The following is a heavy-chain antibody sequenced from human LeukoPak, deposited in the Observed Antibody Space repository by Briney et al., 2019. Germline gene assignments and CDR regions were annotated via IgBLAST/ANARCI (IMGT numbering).Heavy chain of an antibody. CDR2: INPSGGST. V-gene: IGHV1-46*01. CDR1: GYTFTSYY. Sequence: ASVKVSCKASGYTFTSYYMHWVRQAPGQGLEWMGIINPSGGSTSYAQKFQGRVTMTRDMSTSTVYMELSSLRSEDTAVYYCARGGWGYSYGLDRAYYFDYWGQGTLVTVSS. CDR3: ARGGWGYSYGLDRAYYFDY. J-gene: IGHJ4*02. D-gene: IGHD5-18*01.